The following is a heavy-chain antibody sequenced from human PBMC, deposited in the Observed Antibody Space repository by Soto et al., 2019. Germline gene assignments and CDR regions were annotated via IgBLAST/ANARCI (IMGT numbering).Heavy chain of an antibody. V-gene: IGHV4-39*01. CDR2: IYYSGST. Sequence: SETLSVTCTVSGGSISSSSYYWGWIRQPPGKGLERIGSIYYSGSTYYNPSLKNRVTISVDTSKNQFSLKLSSVTAADTAVYYCARANYGSASYPFWYYYYGMDVWGQGTTVTVS. CDR3: ARANYGSASYPFWYYYYGMDV. D-gene: IGHD3-10*01. CDR1: GGSISSSSYY. J-gene: IGHJ6*02.